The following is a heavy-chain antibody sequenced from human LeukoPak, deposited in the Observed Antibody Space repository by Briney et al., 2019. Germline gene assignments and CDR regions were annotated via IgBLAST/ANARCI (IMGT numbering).Heavy chain of an antibody. CDR2: IYYSGST. J-gene: IGHJ3*02. Sequence: SETLSLTCTVSGGSISSYYWSWIRQPPGKGLEWIGYIYYSGSTNYNPSLKSRVTISVDTSKNQFSLKLSSVTAADTAVYYCAREGQLVQSDDAFDIWGQGTMVTVSS. CDR3: AREGQLVQSDDAFDI. D-gene: IGHD6-6*01. V-gene: IGHV4-59*01. CDR1: GGSISSYY.